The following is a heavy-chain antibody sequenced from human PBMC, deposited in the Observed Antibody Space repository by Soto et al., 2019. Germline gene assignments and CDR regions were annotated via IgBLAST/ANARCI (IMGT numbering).Heavy chain of an antibody. CDR2: IYYSGST. CDR3: AALGYCSGGSCYDFDY. CDR1: GGSISSGGYY. J-gene: IGHJ4*02. V-gene: IGHV4-31*03. Sequence: SETLSLTCTVSGGSISSGGYYWSWIRQHPGKGLEWIGYIYYSGSTYYNPSLKSRVTISVDTSKNQFSLKLSSVTAADTAVYYCAALGYCSGGSCYDFDYWGQGTLVTVSS. D-gene: IGHD2-15*01.